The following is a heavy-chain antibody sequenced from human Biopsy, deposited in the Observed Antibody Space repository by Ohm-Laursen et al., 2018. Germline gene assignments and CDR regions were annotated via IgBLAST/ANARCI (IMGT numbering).Heavy chain of an antibody. V-gene: IGHV1-46*01. CDR1: GYSFTSYY. CDR2: INLSGSTT. Sequence: ASEKVSCTPSGYSFTSYYMHWARQAAGQGLEWVGMINLSGSTTSYPQIFQGRVTMTRDTSKSTVYMELSSLRSADTTVYFCARNTGWYGDLYYFDYWGQGTLVTVSS. D-gene: IGHD6-19*01. J-gene: IGHJ4*02. CDR3: ARNTGWYGDLYYFDY.